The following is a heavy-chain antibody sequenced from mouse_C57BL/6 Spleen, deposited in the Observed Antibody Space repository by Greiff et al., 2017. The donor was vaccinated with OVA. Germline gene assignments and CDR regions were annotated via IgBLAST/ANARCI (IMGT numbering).Heavy chain of an antibody. CDR2: IYPGDGAT. CDR1: GYAFRSYW. Sequence: QVQLKESGAELVKPGASVKISCKASGYAFRSYWMNWVKQRPGKGLEWIGQIYPGDGATNYNGKFKGKATLTADKSSSTSYMQLSCLTSAVSAVSSCARSGYWYFDVWGTGTTVTVSS. J-gene: IGHJ1*03. CDR3: ARSGYWYFDV. D-gene: IGHD3-1*01. V-gene: IGHV1-80*01.